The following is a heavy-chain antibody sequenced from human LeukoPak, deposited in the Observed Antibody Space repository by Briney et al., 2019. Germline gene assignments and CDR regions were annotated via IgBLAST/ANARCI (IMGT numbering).Heavy chain of an antibody. J-gene: IGHJ2*01. V-gene: IGHV1-18*01. D-gene: IGHD2-15*01. CDR3: ARDVLVVAANNWYFDL. CDR1: GYTFTSYG. Sequence: ASVKVSCTASGYTFTSYGISWVRQAPGQGLEWMGWISAYNGNTNYAQKLQGRVTITTDTSTSTAYMELRSLRSDDTAVYYCARDVLVVAANNWYFDLWGRGTLVTVSS. CDR2: ISAYNGNT.